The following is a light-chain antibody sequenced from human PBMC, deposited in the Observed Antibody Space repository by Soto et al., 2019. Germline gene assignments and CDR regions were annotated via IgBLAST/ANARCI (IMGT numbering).Light chain of an antibody. CDR1: QSVSSN. J-gene: IGKJ5*01. CDR3: QQRSNLIT. CDR2: GAS. V-gene: IGKV3-15*01. Sequence: EILMTQSPATLSVSPGERATLSCRASQSVSSNLAWYQQKPGQAPRLLIYGASTRATGIPATLSGSGSGTEFTLTISSLEPEDFAVYYCQQRSNLITFGQGTRLEIK.